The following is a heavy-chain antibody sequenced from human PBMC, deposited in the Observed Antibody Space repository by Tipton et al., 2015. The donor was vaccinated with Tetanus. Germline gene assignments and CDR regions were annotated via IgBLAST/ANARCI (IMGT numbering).Heavy chain of an antibody. CDR3: ARGGIAAAGGGLDY. Sequence: GLVKPSETLSLTCTVSGGSISSYYWSWIRQPPGKGLEWIGYIYYSGSTNYNPSLKSRVTISVDTSKNQFSLKLSSVTAAGTAVYYCARGGIAAAGGGLDYWGQGTLVTVSS. CDR1: GGSISSYY. CDR2: IYYSGST. D-gene: IGHD6-13*01. V-gene: IGHV4-59*01. J-gene: IGHJ4*02.